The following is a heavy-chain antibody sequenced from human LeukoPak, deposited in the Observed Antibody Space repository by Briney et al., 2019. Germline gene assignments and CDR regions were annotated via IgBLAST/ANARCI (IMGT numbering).Heavy chain of an antibody. CDR2: IRYDGSNK. Sequence: GGSLRLSCAASGFTFSSYGMHWVRQAPGKGLEGVAFIRYDGSNKYYADSVKGRFTISRDNSKNTLYLQMNSLRAEDTAVYYCDNNVGATTPFDYWGQGTLVTVSS. J-gene: IGHJ4*02. V-gene: IGHV3-30*02. D-gene: IGHD1-26*01. CDR3: DNNVGATTPFDY. CDR1: GFTFSSYG.